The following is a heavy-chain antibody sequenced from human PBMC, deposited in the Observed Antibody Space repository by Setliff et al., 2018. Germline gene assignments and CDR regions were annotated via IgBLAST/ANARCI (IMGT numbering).Heavy chain of an antibody. CDR3: ATGGLLWFGELSGGAFDI. V-gene: IGHV1-24*01. D-gene: IGHD3-10*01. J-gene: IGHJ3*02. CDR2: FDPDDGET. CDR1: EYTLTDFS. Sequence: ASVKVSCKVSEYTLTDFSMHWVRQAPGKGLEWMGGFDPDDGETIYAQKFQGRVTMTEDTSTDTAYMELSSLRSEDTAVYYCATGGLLWFGELSGGAFDIWGQGTMVTVSS.